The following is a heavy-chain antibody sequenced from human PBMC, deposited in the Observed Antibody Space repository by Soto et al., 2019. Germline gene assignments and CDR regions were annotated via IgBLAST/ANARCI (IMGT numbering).Heavy chain of an antibody. CDR3: TTVRKGAMIPS. J-gene: IGHJ5*02. D-gene: IGHD3-22*01. CDR1: GFTFSNAW. CDR2: IKSKTDGGTT. V-gene: IGHV3-15*01. Sequence: GFPRLSCAASGFTFSNAWMSRVRQAPGKGLEWVGRIKSKTDGGTTDYAAPVKGRFTISRDDSKNTLYLQMNSLKTEDTAVYYCTTVRKGAMIPSWGQGTLVTVSS.